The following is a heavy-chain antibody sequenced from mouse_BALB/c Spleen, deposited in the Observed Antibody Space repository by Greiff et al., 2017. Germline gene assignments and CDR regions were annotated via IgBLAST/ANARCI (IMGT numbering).Heavy chain of an antibody. J-gene: IGHJ1*01. CDR3: EAMITPHWYFDV. CDR2: INPYNDGT. D-gene: IGHD2-4*01. CDR1: GYTFTSYV. V-gene: IGHV1-14*01. Sequence: VQLQQSGPELVKPGASVKMSCKASGYTFTSYVMHWVKQKPGQGLEWIGYINPYNDGTKYNEKFKGKATLTSDKSSSTAYMELSSLTSEDSAVYYCEAMITPHWYFDVWGAGTTVTVSS.